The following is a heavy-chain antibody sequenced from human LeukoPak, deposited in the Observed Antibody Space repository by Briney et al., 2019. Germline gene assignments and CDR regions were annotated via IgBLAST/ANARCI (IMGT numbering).Heavy chain of an antibody. J-gene: IGHJ4*02. V-gene: IGHV3-74*01. CDR3: AGVRREVATIGFDY. D-gene: IGHD5-12*01. CDR2: INSDGSST. CDR1: GFTFSSYW. Sequence: GGSLRLSCAASGFTFSSYWMHWVRQAPGKGLVWVSRINSDGSSTSYADSVKGRFTFSRDNAKNSLYLQMNSLRAEDTAVYYCAGVRREVATIGFDYWGQGTLVTVSS.